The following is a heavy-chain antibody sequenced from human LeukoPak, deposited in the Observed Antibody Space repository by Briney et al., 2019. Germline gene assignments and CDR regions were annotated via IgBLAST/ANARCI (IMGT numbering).Heavy chain of an antibody. J-gene: IGHJ4*02. Sequence: ASVKVSCKASGYTFTSYYMHWVRQAPGQGLGWMGIINPSGGSTSYAQKFQGRVTMTRDTSTSTVYMELSSLRSEDTAVYCCASMAYSGYADYWGQGTLVTVSS. D-gene: IGHD5-12*01. V-gene: IGHV1-46*01. CDR3: ASMAYSGYADY. CDR1: GYTFTSYY. CDR2: INPSGGST.